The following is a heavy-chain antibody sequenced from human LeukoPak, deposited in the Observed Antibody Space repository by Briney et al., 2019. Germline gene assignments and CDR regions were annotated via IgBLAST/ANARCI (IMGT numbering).Heavy chain of an antibody. D-gene: IGHD4-23*01. Sequence: GGSLSLSCAASGFTFSSYAMSWVRQAPGKGPEWVSAISGGGGNTYYADSVKGRFTISRDDSKNTLFLQMNSLRVEDTAVYYCANSPYVGDHGGPSAWGQGTLVTVSS. CDR2: ISGGGGNT. CDR3: ANSPYVGDHGGPSA. J-gene: IGHJ5*02. CDR1: GFTFSSYA. V-gene: IGHV3-23*01.